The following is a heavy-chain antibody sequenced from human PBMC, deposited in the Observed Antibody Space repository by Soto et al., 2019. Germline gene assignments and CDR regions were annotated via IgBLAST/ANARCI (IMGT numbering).Heavy chain of an antibody. V-gene: IGHV4-38-2*01. Sequence: SETLSLTCHVSGYSINSDYYWAWIRQPPGKGLEWIGSVYRTAIPLYNPSLKSRVSISVDMSKNQFSLRLTSVTAADTAIYYCTRRYNWNDNYFDPWGPGALVTVSS. CDR1: GYSINSDYY. D-gene: IGHD1-20*01. CDR2: VYRTAIP. J-gene: IGHJ5*02. CDR3: TRRYNWNDNYFDP.